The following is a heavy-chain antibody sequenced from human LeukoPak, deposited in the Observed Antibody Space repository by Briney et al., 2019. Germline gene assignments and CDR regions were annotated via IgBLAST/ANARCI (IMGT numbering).Heavy chain of an antibody. CDR1: GFTFNNYA. V-gene: IGHV3-23*01. D-gene: IGHD3-10*01. J-gene: IGHJ4*02. CDR3: AKSGSGSSYDY. CDR2: VSGSGGST. Sequence: GGSLRLSCIGSGFTFNNYAVSWVRQAPGKGLEWVSTVSGSGGSTYYADSVKGRFTISRDNSQNTLYLQMNSLRAEDTAVYYCAKSGSGSSYDYWGQGTPVTVSS.